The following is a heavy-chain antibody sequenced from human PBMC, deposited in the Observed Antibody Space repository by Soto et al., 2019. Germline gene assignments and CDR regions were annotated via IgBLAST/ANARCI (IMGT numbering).Heavy chain of an antibody. CDR3: ARDSRYCSSTSCYGPPQFDY. J-gene: IGHJ4*02. CDR1: GYAFTTYG. Sequence: ASVKVSCKGSGYAFTTYGITWVRQAPGQGLEWMGWISAYNGNTNYAQKLQGRVTMTTDTSTSTAYMELRSLRSDDTAVYYCARDSRYCSSTSCYGPPQFDYWGQGTLVTSPQ. V-gene: IGHV1-18*01. D-gene: IGHD2-2*01. CDR2: ISAYNGNT.